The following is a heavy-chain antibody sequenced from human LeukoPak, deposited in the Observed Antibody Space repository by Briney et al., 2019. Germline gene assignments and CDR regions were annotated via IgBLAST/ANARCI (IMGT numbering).Heavy chain of an antibody. CDR3: AKDWSATYSSSWYYSSDY. D-gene: IGHD6-13*01. CDR1: GFTFSSYA. Sequence: GGSLRLSCAASGFTFSSYAMRWVRQAPGKGLEWVSAMSGSGGSTYYADSVKGRFTISRDNSKNTLYLQMNSLRAEDTAVYYCAKDWSATYSSSWYYSSDYWGQGTLVSVSS. J-gene: IGHJ4*02. V-gene: IGHV3-23*01. CDR2: MSGSGGST.